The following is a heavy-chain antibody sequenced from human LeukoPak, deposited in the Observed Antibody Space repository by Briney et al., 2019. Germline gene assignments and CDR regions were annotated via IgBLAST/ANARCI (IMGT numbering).Heavy chain of an antibody. CDR2: IYSSGST. Sequence: SETLSLTCTVSGGSISSSTYYWGWIRQPPGKGLEWIGSIYSSGSTYYNPSLKSRVTISVDTSKSQFSLKLRFVTAADTAVYYCARDPQTSSSGWYFDYWGQGTLVTVSS. D-gene: IGHD6-19*01. CDR1: GGSISSSTYY. V-gene: IGHV4-39*07. J-gene: IGHJ4*02. CDR3: ARDPQTSSSGWYFDY.